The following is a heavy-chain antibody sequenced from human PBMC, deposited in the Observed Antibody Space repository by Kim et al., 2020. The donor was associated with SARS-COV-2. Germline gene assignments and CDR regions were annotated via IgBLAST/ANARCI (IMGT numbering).Heavy chain of an antibody. CDR2: INPNSGGT. CDR1: GYTFTGYY. Sequence: ASVKVSCKASGYTFTGYYMHWVRQAPGQGLEWMGRINPNSGGTNYAQKFQGRVTMTRDTSISTAYMELSRLRSDDTAVYYCARDTDCSSTSCYRTVHIKYNWFDPWGQGTLVTVSS. CDR3: ARDTDCSSTSCYRTVHIKYNWFDP. J-gene: IGHJ5*02. V-gene: IGHV1-2*06. D-gene: IGHD2-2*01.